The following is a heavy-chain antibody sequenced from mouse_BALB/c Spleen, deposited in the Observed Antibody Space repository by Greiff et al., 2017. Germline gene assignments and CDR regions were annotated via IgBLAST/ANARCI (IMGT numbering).Heavy chain of an antibody. V-gene: IGHV1-12*01. CDR3: AREDYYRYDDAMDY. D-gene: IGHD2-14*01. Sequence: QVQLQQPGAELVKPGASVKMSCKASGYTFTSYNMHWVKQTPGQGLEWIGAIDPGNGDTSYNQKFKGKATLTTDKTSSTAYMQLSSLTSEDSAVYYCAREDYYRYDDAMDYWGQGTSVTVSS. CDR2: IDPGNGDT. J-gene: IGHJ4*01. CDR1: GYTFTSYN.